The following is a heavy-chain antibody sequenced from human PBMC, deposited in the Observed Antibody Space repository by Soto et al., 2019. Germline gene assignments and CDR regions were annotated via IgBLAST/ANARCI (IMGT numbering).Heavy chain of an antibody. J-gene: IGHJ4*02. Sequence: QLQLQESGLGLVKPSETLSLTCTVSGGSISSSSYYWGWIRQPPGKGLEWIGSIYYSGSTYYNPSLKSRVTISVDTSKNQFSLKLSSVTAADTAVYYCAGNYDSSGYGDYWGQGTLVTVSS. D-gene: IGHD3-22*01. CDR1: GGSISSSSYY. V-gene: IGHV4-39*01. CDR2: IYYSGST. CDR3: AGNYDSSGYGDY.